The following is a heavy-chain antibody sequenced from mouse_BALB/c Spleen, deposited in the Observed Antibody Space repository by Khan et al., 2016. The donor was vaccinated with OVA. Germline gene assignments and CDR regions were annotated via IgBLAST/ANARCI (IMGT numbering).Heavy chain of an antibody. CDR1: GYTFSDYV. CDR3: AREGVGNYGRYFDV. J-gene: IGHJ1*01. Sequence: VQLQESGPELVKPGASVKLSCTASGYTFSDYVISWVKQRTGQGLEWIGEIYPGSISGYSNETFKGKATLTTAKSSNTAYLQLSGLTSEDTAVYVCAREGVGNYGRYFDVWGAGTTVTVSS. D-gene: IGHD2-1*01. CDR2: IYPGSISG. V-gene: IGHV1-81*01.